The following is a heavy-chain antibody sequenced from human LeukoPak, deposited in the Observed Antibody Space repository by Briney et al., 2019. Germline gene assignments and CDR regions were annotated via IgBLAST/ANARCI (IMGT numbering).Heavy chain of an antibody. CDR2: IIPIFGTA. CDR3: ARELGKGTVTDLGHYYYGMDV. D-gene: IGHD4-17*01. Sequence: EASVKVSCKASGGTFSSYAISWVRQAPGQGLEWMGGIIPIFGTANYAQKFQGRVTITADESTSTAHMELSSLRSEDTAVYYCARELGKGTVTDLGHYYYGMDVWGQGTTVTVSS. V-gene: IGHV1-69*13. CDR1: GGTFSSYA. J-gene: IGHJ6*02.